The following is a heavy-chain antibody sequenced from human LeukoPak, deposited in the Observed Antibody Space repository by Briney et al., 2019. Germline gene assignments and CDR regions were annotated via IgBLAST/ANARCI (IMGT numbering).Heavy chain of an antibody. CDR1: GFSFSVDS. CDR2: ISSGSNSI. CDR3: ARGPLKLWLRESDWFDP. Sequence: PGGSLRLSCTASGFSFSVDSMNGVRQAPGKGLEWVSSISSGSNSIFYADSVKGRFTTSRDNAKNSLYLQMTRLRAEDTAVYYCARGPLKLWLRESDWFDPWGQGTLVTVTS. D-gene: IGHD3-10*01. V-gene: IGHV3-21*06. J-gene: IGHJ5*02.